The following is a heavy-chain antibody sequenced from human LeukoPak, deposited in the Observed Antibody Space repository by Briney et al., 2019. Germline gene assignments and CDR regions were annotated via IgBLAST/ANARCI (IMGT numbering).Heavy chain of an antibody. Sequence: PGGSLRLSCAASGFTFSIYWMSWVRQAPGKGLEWVANINQDGSEKYYVDSVKGRFTISRDNSKNTLYVQMNSLRAEDTAVYYCATSPVGSSGTLSYWGQGTLVTVSS. CDR2: INQDGSEK. D-gene: IGHD3-10*01. CDR3: ATSPVGSSGTLSY. V-gene: IGHV3-7*02. CDR1: GFTFSIYW. J-gene: IGHJ4*02.